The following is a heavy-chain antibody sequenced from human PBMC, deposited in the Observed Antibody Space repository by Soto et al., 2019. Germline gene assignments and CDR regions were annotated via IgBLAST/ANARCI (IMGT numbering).Heavy chain of an antibody. Sequence: EVQLVESGGGLVKPGGSLRLSCAASGFSMSNAWMHWVRQAPGKGLEWVGRVKSKADGGTADYAAPVRRRFTISRDDSKNTPYLQMNSLKMEDTAVYYCNTYPDFWGGHTPLWGQGTLVTVSS. CDR1: GFSMSNAW. D-gene: IGHD3-3*01. J-gene: IGHJ4*02. V-gene: IGHV3-15*07. CDR2: VKSKADGGTA. CDR3: NTYPDFWGGHTPL.